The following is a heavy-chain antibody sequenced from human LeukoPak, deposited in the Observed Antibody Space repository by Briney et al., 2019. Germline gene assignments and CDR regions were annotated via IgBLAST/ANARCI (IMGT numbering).Heavy chain of an antibody. V-gene: IGHV3-48*01. D-gene: IGHD6-6*01. Sequence: GGSLRLSCAASAFTFSRYSMNWVRQAPGKGLEWVSYISPSATAIYYADSVKGRFTISRDNAKNSLYLQMNSLRAEDTAVYYCAREYSSSSGRSFDYWGQGTLVTVSS. CDR3: AREYSSSSGRSFDY. J-gene: IGHJ4*02. CDR1: AFTFSRYS. CDR2: ISPSATAI.